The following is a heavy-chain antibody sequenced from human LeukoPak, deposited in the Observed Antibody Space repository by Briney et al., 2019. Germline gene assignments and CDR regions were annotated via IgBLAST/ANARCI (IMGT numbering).Heavy chain of an antibody. J-gene: IGHJ4*02. D-gene: IGHD1-26*01. Sequence: ASVKVSCRASGYTFTDYYIFWVRQAPGQGLEWMGWINCNNGGTQYAEKFQGRVSMTRDTPITTAYMELSSLRSDDTAIYYCARYKGGSNNLDYWGQGTLVTVSS. CDR1: GYTFTDYY. CDR2: INCNNGGT. CDR3: ARYKGGSNNLDY. V-gene: IGHV1-2*02.